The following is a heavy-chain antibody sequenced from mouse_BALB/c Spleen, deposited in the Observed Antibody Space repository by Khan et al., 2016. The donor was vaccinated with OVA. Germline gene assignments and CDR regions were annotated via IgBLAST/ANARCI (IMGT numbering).Heavy chain of an antibody. Sequence: VQLQESGPGLVAPSQSLSITCTVSGFSLSSNGVSWVRQPPGKGLEWLGVIWGDGSTNSYSHLKSRLITCKDNSKSKVFLKLYSLQTDDTATYYCAKCTADYYSITYWGQGTSVTVSS. J-gene: IGHJ4*01. V-gene: IGHV2-3*01. CDR1: GFSLSSNG. CDR2: IWGDGST. CDR3: AKCTADYYSITY.